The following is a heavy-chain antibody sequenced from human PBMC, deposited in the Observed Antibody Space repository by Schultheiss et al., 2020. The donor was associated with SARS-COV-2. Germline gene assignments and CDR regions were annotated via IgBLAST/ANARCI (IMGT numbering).Heavy chain of an antibody. CDR3: ARGPPSQGSVVVVPAAIFFSEYYYYGMDV. V-gene: IGHV3-30*03. CDR1: GFTFSSYG. Sequence: GGSLRLSCAASGFTFSSYGMHWVRQAPGKGLEWVAVISYDGSNKYYADSVKGRFTISRDNAKKSLYLHMNSLIAEDMAVYYCARGPPSQGSVVVVPAAIFFSEYYYYGMDVWGQGTTVTVSS. J-gene: IGHJ6*02. D-gene: IGHD2-2*01. CDR2: ISYDGSNK.